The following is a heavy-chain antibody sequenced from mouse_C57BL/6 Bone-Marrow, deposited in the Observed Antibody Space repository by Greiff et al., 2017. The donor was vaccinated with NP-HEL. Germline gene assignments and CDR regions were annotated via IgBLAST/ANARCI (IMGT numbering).Heavy chain of an antibody. J-gene: IGHJ2*01. Sequence: EVMLVESGGGLVKPGGSLKLSCAASGFTFSSYAMSWVRQTPEKRLEWVATISDGGSYTYYPDNVKGRFTISRDNAKNNLYLQMSHLKSEDTAMYYCAREGYYGNPLDYWGQGTTLTVSS. D-gene: IGHD2-1*01. CDR1: GFTFSSYA. CDR2: ISDGGSYT. CDR3: AREGYYGNPLDY. V-gene: IGHV5-4*01.